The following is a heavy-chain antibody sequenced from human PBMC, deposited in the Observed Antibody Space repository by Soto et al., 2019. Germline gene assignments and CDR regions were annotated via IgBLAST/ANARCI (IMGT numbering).Heavy chain of an antibody. CDR3: AIETGCGGACYHDAFDI. CDR2: TYYRSKWYN. V-gene: IGHV6-1*01. D-gene: IGHD2-21*02. Sequence: SQTLSLTRAISGDSVSSNSPAWNWSRQSPSRGLEWLGRTYYRSKWYNDYAVSVNSRITINTDTSKNQSSLPLHSVTPEDTPVYYYAIETGCGGACYHDAFDIWVQGTMVTVSS. J-gene: IGHJ3*02. CDR1: GDSVSSNSPA.